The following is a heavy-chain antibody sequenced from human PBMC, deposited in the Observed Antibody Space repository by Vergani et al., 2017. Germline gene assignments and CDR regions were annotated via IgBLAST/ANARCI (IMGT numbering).Heavy chain of an antibody. CDR2: IDHTGRP. Sequence: QVQLQQWGGGLLKPSETLSLTCVVIGGSFTSYHCTWIRQSPGEGLEWVGDIDHTGRPDYNPSLKSRLTMSVDKSRNQFSLTLNSVTATDTAIYFCATVNTETNGHLYYYYYMDVWGQGTAVTVS. J-gene: IGHJ6*03. CDR1: GGSFTSYH. V-gene: IGHV4-34*01. CDR3: ATVNTETNGHLYYYYYMDV. D-gene: IGHD4-11*01.